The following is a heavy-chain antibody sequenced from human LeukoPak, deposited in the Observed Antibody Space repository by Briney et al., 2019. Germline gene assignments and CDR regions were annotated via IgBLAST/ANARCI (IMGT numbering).Heavy chain of an antibody. V-gene: IGHV1-2*02. D-gene: IGHD4-17*01. J-gene: IGHJ3*01. CDR3: ARRSGGTTTVNDGFEV. Sequence: ASVKVSCKASGYSFTGYYMDWVRQAPGQGLEWMGWINPNSGGTNYAQKFQGRVTVTRDTSISTAYMELNDLRSDDTAVYYCARRSGGTTTVNDGFEVWGQGTMVTVSS. CDR1: GYSFTGYY. CDR2: INPNSGGT.